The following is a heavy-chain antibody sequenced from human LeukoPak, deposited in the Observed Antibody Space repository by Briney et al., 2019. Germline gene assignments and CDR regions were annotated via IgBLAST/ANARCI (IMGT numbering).Heavy chain of an antibody. CDR1: GGSFSGYY. Sequence: PSETLSLTCAVYGGSFSGYYWSWIRQPPGKGLEWIGEINHSGSTNYNPSLKSRVTISVDTSKNQFSLKLSSVTAADTAVYYCARVIRGYSGYGRGYYFGYWGQGTLVTVSS. J-gene: IGHJ4*02. D-gene: IGHD5-12*01. V-gene: IGHV4-34*01. CDR3: ARVIRGYSGYGRGYYFGY. CDR2: INHSGST.